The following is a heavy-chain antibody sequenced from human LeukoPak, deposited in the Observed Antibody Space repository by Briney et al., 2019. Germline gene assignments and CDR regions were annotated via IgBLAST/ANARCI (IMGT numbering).Heavy chain of an antibody. D-gene: IGHD6-19*01. CDR3: AKDSRSGWSVNAFDI. J-gene: IGHJ3*02. Sequence: GGSPRLSCAASGFTFSSYAMSWVRQAPGKGLEWVSAISGSGGSTYYADSVKGRFTISRDNSKNTLYLQMNSLRAEDTAVYYCAKDSRSGWSVNAFDIWGQGTMVTVSS. CDR2: ISGSGGST. V-gene: IGHV3-23*01. CDR1: GFTFSSYA.